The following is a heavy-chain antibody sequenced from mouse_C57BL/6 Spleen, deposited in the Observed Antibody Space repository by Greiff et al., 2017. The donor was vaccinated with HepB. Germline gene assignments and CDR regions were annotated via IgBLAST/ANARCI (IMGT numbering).Heavy chain of an antibody. CDR3: ASFTWYYAIDY. D-gene: IGHD5-1*01. Sequence: QVQLKQPGAELVKPGASVKLSCKASGYTFTSYWMHWVKQRPGRGLEWIGRIDPNSGGTKYNEKFKSKATLTVDKPSSTAYMQLSSLTSEDSAVYYCASFTWYYAIDYWGQGTSVTVSS. V-gene: IGHV1-72*01. J-gene: IGHJ4*01. CDR2: IDPNSGGT. CDR1: GYTFTSYW.